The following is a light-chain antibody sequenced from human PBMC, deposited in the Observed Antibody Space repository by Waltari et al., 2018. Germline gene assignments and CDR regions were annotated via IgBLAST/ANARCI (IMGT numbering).Light chain of an antibody. J-gene: IGLJ2*01. CDR3: AAWDGSLHGVV. Sequence: QSLLTQPPSASSTPGQRVTVSCSGSSSNIGANAVNWYQQRPGPAPKLLIYHNDARPSGVPDRCSGSKSGTSASLAISGLQSEDEARYYCAAWDGSLHGVVFGGGTNLAVL. CDR2: HND. CDR1: SSNIGANA. V-gene: IGLV1-44*01.